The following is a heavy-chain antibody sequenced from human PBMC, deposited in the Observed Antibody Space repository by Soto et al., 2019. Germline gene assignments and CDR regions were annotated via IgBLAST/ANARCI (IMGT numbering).Heavy chain of an antibody. J-gene: IGHJ6*02. Sequence: QLQLQESGPGLVKPSETLSLTCTVSGGSISSSSYYWGWIRQPPGKGLEWIGSIYYSGSTYYNPSLKSRVTISVDTSKNQCSLKLSSVTAADTAVYYCARHFTVPRAYYYYGMDVWGQGTTVTVSS. CDR3: ARHFTVPRAYYYYGMDV. D-gene: IGHD4-17*01. V-gene: IGHV4-39*01. CDR1: GGSISSSSYY. CDR2: IYYSGST.